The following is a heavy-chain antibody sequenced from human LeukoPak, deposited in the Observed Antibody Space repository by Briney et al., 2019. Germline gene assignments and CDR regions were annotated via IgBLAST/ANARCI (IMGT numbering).Heavy chain of an antibody. CDR3: AIQDHSSSWAY. Sequence: GESLKISCKGSGYSFTTYWIAWVRQMPGKGLECMGIIYPGDSDTRYSPSFQGQVTISADKSISTAYLQWSSLKASDTAMYYCAIQDHSSSWAYWGQGTLVTVSS. D-gene: IGHD6-13*01. V-gene: IGHV5-51*01. CDR2: IYPGDSDT. J-gene: IGHJ4*02. CDR1: GYSFTTYW.